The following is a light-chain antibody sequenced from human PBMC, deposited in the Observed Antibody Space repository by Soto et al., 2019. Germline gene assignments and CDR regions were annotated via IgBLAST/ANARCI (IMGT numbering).Light chain of an antibody. V-gene: IGKV2-28*01. Sequence: DIVMTQSPLSLPVTPGEPASISCRSSQSLLHSSGYKYLDWYLQKPGQSPQLLIYLGSNRASGVPDRFSGSGSGTDFTLKISRVEAEDVGVYYCMQALQTPLTFGGGTKVDIK. CDR2: LGS. J-gene: IGKJ4*01. CDR1: QSLLHSSGYKY. CDR3: MQALQTPLT.